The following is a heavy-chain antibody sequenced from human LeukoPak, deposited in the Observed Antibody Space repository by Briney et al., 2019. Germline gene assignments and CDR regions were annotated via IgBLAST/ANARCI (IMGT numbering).Heavy chain of an antibody. CDR3: ARDSKYDSSGHAH. CDR1: GGSLSSTNYY. J-gene: IGHJ4*02. CDR2: IHFTGTP. Sequence: PSEALSLTCSVSGGSLSSTNYYWAWIRQPPGKGLGWLGSIHFTGTPYYSASRKCRVTISVDTSKIQFSLNLPSVTAADTAVYYCARDSKYDSSGHAHWGQGILVTVSS. D-gene: IGHD3-22*01. V-gene: IGHV4-39*07.